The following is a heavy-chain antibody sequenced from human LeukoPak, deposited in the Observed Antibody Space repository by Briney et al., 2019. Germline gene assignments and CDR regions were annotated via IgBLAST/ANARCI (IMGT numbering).Heavy chain of an antibody. Sequence: GGSLRLSCEASGFTFSNYRMHWVRQAPGKGLLWVSRITSDGSTSDYADSVMGRFTMSRDNAKNTVYLHMNSLGAEDTAVYYCTRGLYGSPGDNWGQGTLVTVSS. CDR1: GFTFSNYR. CDR2: ITSDGSTS. CDR3: TRGLYGSPGDN. V-gene: IGHV3-74*01. J-gene: IGHJ4*02. D-gene: IGHD1-26*01.